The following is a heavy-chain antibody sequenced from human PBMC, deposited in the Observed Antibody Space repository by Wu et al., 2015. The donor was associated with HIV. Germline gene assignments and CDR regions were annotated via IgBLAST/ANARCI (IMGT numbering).Heavy chain of an antibody. D-gene: IGHD7-27*01. Sequence: QVQLVQSGTEVKKPGSSVRVSCKASGGTFNNYAINWVRQAPGQGLEWMGRFIPVFGTTNYAQTFQGRVTITADGSMSTAYMDLRSLKSEDTAVYFCARSLGIAPQYYYMDVWGRGTTVIVSS. V-gene: IGHV1-69*12. J-gene: IGHJ6*03. CDR2: FIPVFGTT. CDR1: GGTFNNYA. CDR3: ARSLGIAPQYYYMDV.